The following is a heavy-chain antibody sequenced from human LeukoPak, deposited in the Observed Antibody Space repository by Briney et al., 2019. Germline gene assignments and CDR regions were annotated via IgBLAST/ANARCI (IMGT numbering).Heavy chain of an antibody. D-gene: IGHD3-22*01. V-gene: IGHV3-73*01. CDR1: GFTFSGSA. Sequence: GGSLGLSCAASGFTFSGSAMHWVRQAAGKGLEWVGRIRSKPHSYATAYAASVKGRFTISRDDSKNMAYLQMNSLKTEDTAVYYCTRHGGRDYYDSTEDAFDIWGQGTMVTVSS. J-gene: IGHJ3*02. CDR2: IRSKPHSYAT. CDR3: TRHGGRDYYDSTEDAFDI.